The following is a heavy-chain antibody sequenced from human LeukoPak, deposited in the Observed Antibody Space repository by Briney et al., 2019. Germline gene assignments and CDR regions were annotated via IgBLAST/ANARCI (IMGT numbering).Heavy chain of an antibody. J-gene: IGHJ4*02. V-gene: IGHV3-23*01. CDR2: IRADAVTT. D-gene: IGHD3-22*01. CDR1: GFIFSHHG. Sequence: PGGTLRLSCATSGFIFSHHGMNWVRQAPGKGLEWVSGIRADAVTTYYADSVKGRFIISRDNSKNTVYLQMNSLSAEDAAVYYCAKGKYYYDSSGYFPFDYWGQGTLVTVTS. CDR3: AKGKYYYDSSGYFPFDY.